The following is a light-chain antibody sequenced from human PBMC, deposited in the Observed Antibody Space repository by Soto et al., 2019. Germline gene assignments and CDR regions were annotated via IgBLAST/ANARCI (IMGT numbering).Light chain of an antibody. CDR2: GAS. Sequence: EIVLTQSPCTLSLSPGGRSTLSCRASQSVSNNYLAWYQQKPGQAPRLLIYGASNRATGIPDRLSGSGSGTEFTLTISRMEPEDFAVYYCQQYGSSGTFGQGTKVDIK. CDR3: QQYGSSGT. V-gene: IGKV3-20*01. J-gene: IGKJ1*01. CDR1: QSVSNNY.